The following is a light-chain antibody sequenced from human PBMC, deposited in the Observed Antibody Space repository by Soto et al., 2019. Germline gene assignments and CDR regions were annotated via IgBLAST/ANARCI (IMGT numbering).Light chain of an antibody. CDR3: QQYGSALPLT. CDR2: AAS. Sequence: DIQMTQSPSSLSASVGDRVTITCRASQSISSYLNWYQQKPGKAPKLLIYAASSLQSGVPSRFSGSGSGTEFTLTISRLEPEDFAVYYCQQYGSALPLTFGGGTRVETK. J-gene: IGKJ4*01. V-gene: IGKV1-39*01. CDR1: QSISSY.